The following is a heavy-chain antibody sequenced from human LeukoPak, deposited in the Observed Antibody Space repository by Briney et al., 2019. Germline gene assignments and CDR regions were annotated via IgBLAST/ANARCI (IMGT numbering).Heavy chain of an antibody. D-gene: IGHD2-2*01. CDR2: ISAYNGNT. CDR3: ARRYCSSTSCYYYYYGMDV. J-gene: IGHJ6*02. CDR1: GYTFTIYG. V-gene: IGHV1-18*01. Sequence: GASVNVSFTASGYTFTIYGISWVRQAPGQGLEWMGWISAYNGNTSYAQKLQGRVTMTTDTSTSTAYMELRSLRSDDTAVYYCARRYCSSTSCYYYYYGMDVWGQGTTVTVSS.